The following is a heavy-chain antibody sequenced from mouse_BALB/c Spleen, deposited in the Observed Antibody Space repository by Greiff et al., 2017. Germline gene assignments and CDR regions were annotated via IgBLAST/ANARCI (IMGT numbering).Heavy chain of an antibody. CDR3: ARVAAYYRYDGDYFDY. CDR1: GFTFTDYY. J-gene: IGHJ2*01. Sequence: EVQVVESGGGLVQPGGSLRLSCATSGFTFTDYYMSWVRQPPGKALEWLGFIRNKANGYTTEYSASVKGRFTISRDNSQSILYLQMNTLRAEDSATYYCARVAAYYRYDGDYFDYWGQGTTLTVSS. V-gene: IGHV7-3*02. CDR2: IRNKANGYTT. D-gene: IGHD2-14*01.